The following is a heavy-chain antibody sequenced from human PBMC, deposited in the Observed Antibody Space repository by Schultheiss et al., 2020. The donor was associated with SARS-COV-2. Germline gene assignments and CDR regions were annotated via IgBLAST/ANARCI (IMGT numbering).Heavy chain of an antibody. CDR3: ASSLWYYYGMDV. CDR2: INSDGSST. Sequence: GESLKISCAASGFTFSSYWMHWVRQAPGKGLVWVSRINSDGSSTSYADSVKGRFTISRDNSKNTLYLQMNSLRAEDTAVYYCASSLWYYYGMDVWGQGTTVTVSS. J-gene: IGHJ6*02. D-gene: IGHD3-10*01. CDR1: GFTFSSYW. V-gene: IGHV3-74*01.